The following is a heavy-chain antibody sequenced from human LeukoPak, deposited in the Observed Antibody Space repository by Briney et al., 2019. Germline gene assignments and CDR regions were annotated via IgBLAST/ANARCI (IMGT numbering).Heavy chain of an antibody. Sequence: GGSLRLSCAASGFTFDDYAMHWVRQAPGKGLEWVSGISWNSGSIGYADSVKGRFTISRDNAKNSLYLQMNSLRAEDTALYYCARDTLLHWGQGTLVTVSS. J-gene: IGHJ4*02. CDR2: ISWNSGSI. CDR1: GFTFDDYA. V-gene: IGHV3-9*01. CDR3: ARDTLLH. D-gene: IGHD2-21*01.